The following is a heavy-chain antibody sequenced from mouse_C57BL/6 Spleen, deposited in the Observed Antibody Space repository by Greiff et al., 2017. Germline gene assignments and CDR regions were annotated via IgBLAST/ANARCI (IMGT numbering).Heavy chain of an antibody. J-gene: IGHJ3*01. CDR2: INPGSGGT. Sequence: QVQLQQSGAELVRPGTSVKVSCKASGYAFTNYLIEWVKQRPGQGLEWIGVINPGSGGTNYNEKFKGKATLTADKSSSTAYMQLSSLTSEDSAVYFCARGGTLSPFAYWGQGTLVTVSA. V-gene: IGHV1-54*01. CDR3: ARGGTLSPFAY. D-gene: IGHD2-14*01. CDR1: GYAFTNYL.